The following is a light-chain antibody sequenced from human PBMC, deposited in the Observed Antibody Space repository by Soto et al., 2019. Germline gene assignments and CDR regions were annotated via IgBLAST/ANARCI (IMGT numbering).Light chain of an antibody. Sequence: QSVLTQPVSVSGSPGQSITISCTGTSSDVGGFNFVSWYQQHPGEAPKLMIYEVRNRPLGVSNRFSGSKSENTASLTISGLQAEAEADYYCSSYSRTDTLLFGGGTKVTVL. CDR2: EVR. J-gene: IGLJ2*01. V-gene: IGLV2-14*01. CDR3: SSYSRTDTLL. CDR1: SSDVGGFNF.